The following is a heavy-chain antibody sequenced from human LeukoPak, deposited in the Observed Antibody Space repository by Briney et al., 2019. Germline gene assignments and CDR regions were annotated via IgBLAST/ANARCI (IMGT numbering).Heavy chain of an antibody. CDR2: IKRKTDGGTT. CDR1: GFTFSNAW. V-gene: IGHV3-15*01. CDR3: AKDSGVAARPPLGYFDY. D-gene: IGHD6-6*01. J-gene: IGHJ4*02. Sequence: PGGAPGLSCAASGFTFSNAWVSRGRPAPGKGVEGVCRIKRKTDGGTTDYAAPVKGRFTISRDNSKNTLYLQMNSLRAEDTAVYYCAKDSGVAARPPLGYFDYWGQGTLVTVSS.